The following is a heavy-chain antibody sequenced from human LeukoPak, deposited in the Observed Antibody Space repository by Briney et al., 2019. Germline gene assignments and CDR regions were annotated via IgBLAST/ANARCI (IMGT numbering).Heavy chain of an antibody. J-gene: IGHJ4*01. D-gene: IGHD2-2*01. CDR1: SFSISSGAYY. Sequence: SQTLCLTCTVSSFSISSGAYYWGRVRHHPGQAREWLGYIYDTRSTYDNSLIQSQITTSVDTSDNLFSLKLISVTAADTAVYDCARGDRWDQLLSWWGEGSLVTASS. CDR2: IYDTRST. V-gene: IGHV4-31*01. CDR3: ARGDRWDQLLSW.